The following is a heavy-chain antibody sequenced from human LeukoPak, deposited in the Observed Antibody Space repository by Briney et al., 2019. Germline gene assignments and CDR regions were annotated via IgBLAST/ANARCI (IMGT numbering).Heavy chain of an antibody. CDR2: ISAYNGNT. CDR1: GGTFSNYV. Sequence: ASVKVSCKASGGTFSNYVVSWVREAPGQGLEWMGWISAYNGNTNYAQKLQGRVTMTTDTSTSTAYMELRSLRSDDTAVYYCAREPGAVPDYWGQGTLVTVSS. V-gene: IGHV1-18*01. CDR3: AREPGAVPDY. J-gene: IGHJ4*02. D-gene: IGHD1-26*01.